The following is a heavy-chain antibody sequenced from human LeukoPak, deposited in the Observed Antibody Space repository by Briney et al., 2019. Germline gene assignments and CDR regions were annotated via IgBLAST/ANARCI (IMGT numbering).Heavy chain of an antibody. CDR1: GGSISSYY. CDR2: IYHSGST. J-gene: IGHJ5*02. D-gene: IGHD2-15*01. CDR3: ARGEGGSSSRFDP. V-gene: IGHV4-30-2*01. Sequence: SQTLSLTCTVSGGSISSYYWSWIRQPPGKGLEWIGYIYHSGSTYYNPSLKSRVTISVDRSKNQFSLKLSSVTAADTAVYYCARGEGGSSSRFDPWGQGTLVTVSS.